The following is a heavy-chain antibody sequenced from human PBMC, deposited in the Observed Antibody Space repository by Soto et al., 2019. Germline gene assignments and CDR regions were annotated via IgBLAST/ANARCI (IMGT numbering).Heavy chain of an antibody. CDR1: GGSISSGGYY. V-gene: IGHV4-31*03. CDR3: AREMAPYMDV. J-gene: IGHJ6*03. CDR2: IYYSGST. Sequence: SETLSLTCTVSGGSISSGGYYWSWIRQHPGKGLEWIGYIYYSGSTYYNPSLKSRVTISVDTSKNQFSLKLSSVTAADTAVYYCAREMAPYMDVWGKGTTVTVSS.